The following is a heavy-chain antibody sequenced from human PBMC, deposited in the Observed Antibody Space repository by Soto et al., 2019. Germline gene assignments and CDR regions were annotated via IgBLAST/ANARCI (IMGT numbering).Heavy chain of an antibody. V-gene: IGHV1-69*01. D-gene: IGHD3-9*01. CDR3: ARSGEAYYDVLTGYYKGSWFDP. J-gene: IGHJ5*02. Sequence: QVQLVQSGAEVRRTGSSVKVSCKASGGSFSYYAFSWVRQGPGQGLEWMGGIIPLFGTTKYAQTFQGRVTITADESTKIVYMELSSLRSKDTAVYYCARSGEAYYDVLTGYYKGSWFDPWGQENLVTVSS. CDR1: GGSFSYYA. CDR2: IIPLFGTT.